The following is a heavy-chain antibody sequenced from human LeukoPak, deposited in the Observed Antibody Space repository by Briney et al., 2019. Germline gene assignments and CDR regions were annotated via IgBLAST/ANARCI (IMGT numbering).Heavy chain of an antibody. CDR2: ISGSGGST. CDR3: AKDKTGYSYGPFDY. Sequence: GGSLRLSCAASGFTFSSYAMSWVRQAPGKGLEWVSAISGSGGSTYYADSVKGRFTISRDNSKNTLFLQMNSLRAEDTAVYCCAKDKTGYSYGPFDYWGQGTLVTVSS. D-gene: IGHD5-18*01. V-gene: IGHV3-23*01. J-gene: IGHJ4*02. CDR1: GFTFSSYA.